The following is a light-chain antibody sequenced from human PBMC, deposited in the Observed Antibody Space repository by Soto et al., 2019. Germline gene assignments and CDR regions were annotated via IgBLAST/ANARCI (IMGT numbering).Light chain of an antibody. Sequence: DIQMTQSPSSLSASVGDRVTITCQASQDITNHLNWYQQKPGKAPKLLIYKASTLKSGVPSRVSGSGSGTEFTLTISSLQPDDFATYYCQHYNSYSEAFGQGTKVELK. CDR3: QHYNSYSEA. CDR1: QDITNH. V-gene: IGKV1-5*03. J-gene: IGKJ1*01. CDR2: KAS.